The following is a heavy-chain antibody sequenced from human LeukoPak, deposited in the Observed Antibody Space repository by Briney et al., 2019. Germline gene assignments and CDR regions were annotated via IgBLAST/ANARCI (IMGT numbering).Heavy chain of an antibody. J-gene: IGHJ3*02. CDR2: INPNSGGT. CDR3: ARKVAVAGTDAFDI. D-gene: IGHD6-19*01. CDR1: GYTFTGYY. V-gene: IGHV1-2*02. Sequence: ASVKVSCKASGYTFTGYYMHWVRQAPGQRVEWMGWINPNSGGTNYAQKFQGRVTMTRDTSISTAYMELSRLRSDDTAVYYCARKVAVAGTDAFDIWGQGTMVTVSS.